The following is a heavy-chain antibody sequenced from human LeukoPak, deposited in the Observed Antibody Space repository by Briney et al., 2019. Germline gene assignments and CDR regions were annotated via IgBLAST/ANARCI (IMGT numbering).Heavy chain of an antibody. CDR3: AREGSGSRPFDY. CDR2: IYTSGST. V-gene: IGHV4-4*07. D-gene: IGHD3-10*01. J-gene: IGHJ4*02. CDR1: GGSISSYY. Sequence: SETLFLTCTVSGGSISSYYWSWIRQPAGKGLEWIGRIYTSGSTNYNPSLKSRVTMSVDTSKNQFSLMLNSVTAADTAVYYCAREGSGSRPFDYWGQGTLVTVSS.